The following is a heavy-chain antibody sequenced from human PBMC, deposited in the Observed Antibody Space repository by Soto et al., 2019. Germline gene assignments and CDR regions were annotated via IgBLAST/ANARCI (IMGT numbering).Heavy chain of an antibody. CDR2: SSATGSGT. CDR3: AKDRRAGGNYGFYSDF. D-gene: IGHD1-7*01. Sequence: GGSLRLSCAVSGFTFSSYGMTWVRQAPGKGLEWISFSSATGSGTYYADSVKGRFTISRVNSKNTLYLQMTSLRADDTAVYYCAKDRRAGGNYGFYSDFWGQGALVTVSS. CDR1: GFTFSSYG. J-gene: IGHJ4*02. V-gene: IGHV3-23*01.